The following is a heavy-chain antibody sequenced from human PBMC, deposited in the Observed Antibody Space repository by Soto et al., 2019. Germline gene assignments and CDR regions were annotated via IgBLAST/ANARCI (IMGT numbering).Heavy chain of an antibody. J-gene: IGHJ4*02. CDR1: GFTFSRYG. V-gene: IGHV3-33*01. CDR2: IWYYGSNI. CDR3: ARDREQWLVGYYFDY. Sequence: LRRSCAASGFTFSRYGIHWVRQSPGMGLEWVAVIWYYGSNIYYADSVKGRFTISRDNSKDTLDLQMNSLRAEDTAVYYCARDREQWLVGYYFDYWGQGTLVTVSS. D-gene: IGHD6-19*01.